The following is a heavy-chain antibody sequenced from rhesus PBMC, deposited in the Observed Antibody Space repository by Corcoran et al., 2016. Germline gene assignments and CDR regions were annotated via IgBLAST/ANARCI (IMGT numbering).Heavy chain of an antibody. CDR1: GGSISGGYD. D-gene: IGHD6-13*01. CDR3: ASRRRSSWPPNSLDV. V-gene: IGHV4-76*01. CDR2: IYGSSGRT. J-gene: IGHJ5-2*02. Sequence: QVQLQESGPGLVKPSETLSLTCAVSGGSISGGYDWSWIRQPPGKGLEWIGYIYGSSGRTNYNPSLKNRVTISKDTSKNQFSLKLSSVTAADTAVYYCASRRRSSWPPNSLDVWGRGVLVTVSS.